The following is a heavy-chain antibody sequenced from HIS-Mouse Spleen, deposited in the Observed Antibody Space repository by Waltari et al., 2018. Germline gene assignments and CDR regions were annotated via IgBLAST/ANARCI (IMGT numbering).Heavy chain of an antibody. CDR3: AREIPYSSSWYDWYFDL. J-gene: IGHJ2*01. Sequence: QLQLQESGPGLVKPSETLSLTCTVSGGSISRSSYYWGGIRQPPGKGLEGIGSIYYSGSTYYNPSLKSRVTISVDTSKNQFSLKLSSVTAADTAVYYCAREIPYSSSWYDWYFDLWGRGTLVTVSS. D-gene: IGHD6-13*01. V-gene: IGHV4-39*07. CDR2: IYYSGST. CDR1: GGSISRSSYY.